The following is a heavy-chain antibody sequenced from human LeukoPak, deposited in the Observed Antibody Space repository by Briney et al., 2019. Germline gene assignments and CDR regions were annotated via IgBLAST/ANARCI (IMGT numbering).Heavy chain of an antibody. V-gene: IGHV1-18*01. D-gene: IGHD2-21*01. J-gene: IGHJ4*02. CDR3: ARDLRGIFPHDYGDF. CDR1: GYIFSTYS. Sequence: ASVKVSCKASGYIFSTYSINWVRQAPGQGLEWMGWISAYNTNINYAQKLRDRVTLTTDTSTNTAYMELRSLISDDTAVYYCARDLRGIFPHDYGDFWGQGTLVTVSS. CDR2: ISAYNTNI.